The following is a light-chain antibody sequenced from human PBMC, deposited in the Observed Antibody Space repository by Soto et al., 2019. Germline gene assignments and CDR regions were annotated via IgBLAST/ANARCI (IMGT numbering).Light chain of an antibody. CDR1: SSNIGNNY. V-gene: IGLV1-51*02. Sequence: QSVLTQPPSVSAAPGQKVTISCSGTSSNIGNNYVSWYQHFPGTAPKLLIYEDNKRPSEIPDRFSGSKSGTSATLGITGLQTGDEAYYYCGTWDNSLSIYVFATGTKFTVL. CDR2: EDN. J-gene: IGLJ1*01. CDR3: GTWDNSLSIYV.